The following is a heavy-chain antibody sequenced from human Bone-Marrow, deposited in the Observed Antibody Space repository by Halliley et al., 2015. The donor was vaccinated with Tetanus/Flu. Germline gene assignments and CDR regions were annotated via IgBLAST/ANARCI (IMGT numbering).Heavy chain of an antibody. CDR1: GYSFNTYW. Sequence: VQLVQSGAEVKKPGESLKISCKGSGYSFNTYWIGWVRQMPGKGLEWMGIIYPGDSATKYSPSFQGQVTISADKSTSTAYLQWSGLKASDTAMYFCAGHSAAGKPAKNYYYYYGLDVWGQGTTVTVSS. CDR3: AGHSAAGKPAKNYYYYYGLDV. CDR2: IYPGDSAT. V-gene: IGHV5-51*01. J-gene: IGHJ6*02. D-gene: IGHD6-13*01.